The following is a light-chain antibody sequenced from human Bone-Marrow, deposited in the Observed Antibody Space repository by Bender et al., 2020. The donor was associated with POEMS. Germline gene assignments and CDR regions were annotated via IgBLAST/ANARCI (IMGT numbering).Light chain of an antibody. CDR1: SIGRNP. V-gene: IGLV1-44*01. Sequence: QSVLTQPPSASGTPGQRVTISCSGGSIGRNPINWYQQLPGTAPRLVIYADDRRPSGVPDRFSGSKSGTSASLAITGLQAEDEADYYCHSYDSDLSEVFGGGTKLTVL. CDR2: ADD. J-gene: IGLJ2*01. CDR3: HSYDSDLSEV.